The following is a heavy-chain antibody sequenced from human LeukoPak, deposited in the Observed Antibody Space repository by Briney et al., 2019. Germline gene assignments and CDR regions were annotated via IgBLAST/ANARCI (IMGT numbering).Heavy chain of an antibody. CDR1: GFTFSSYS. D-gene: IGHD3-3*01. V-gene: IGHV3-21*01. CDR2: IRSSSSYI. CDR3: ARGHWSGYYTSPDY. Sequence: PGGSLRLSCAASGFTFSSYSMNWVRQAPGTGLEWVSSIRSSSSYIYYADSVKGRFTISRDNAKNSLYLQMNSLRAEDTAVYYCARGHWSGYYTSPDYWGQGTLVTVSS. J-gene: IGHJ4*02.